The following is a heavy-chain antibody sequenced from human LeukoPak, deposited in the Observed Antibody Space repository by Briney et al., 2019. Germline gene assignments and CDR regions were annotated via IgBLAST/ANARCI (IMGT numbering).Heavy chain of an antibody. Sequence: ASVKVSCKASGGTFSSYAISWVRQAPGQGLEWMGGIIPIFGTANYAQKFQGRVTITTDGSTSTAYMELSSLRSEDTAVYYCARTPFEYSSSSVYFGYWGQGTLVTVSS. J-gene: IGHJ4*02. CDR1: GGTFSSYA. D-gene: IGHD6-6*01. V-gene: IGHV1-69*05. CDR3: ARTPFEYSSSSVYFGY. CDR2: IIPIFGTA.